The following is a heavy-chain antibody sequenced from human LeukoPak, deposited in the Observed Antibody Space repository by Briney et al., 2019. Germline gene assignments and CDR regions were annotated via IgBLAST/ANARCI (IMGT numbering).Heavy chain of an antibody. Sequence: GASVRVSCKASGYTFTSYAISWVRQAPGQGLEWMGRIIPILGIANYAQKFQGGVTITAAKTTSTAYMELSSLRSEDTAVYYCARATNGGAFDIWGQGTMVTVSS. CDR3: ARATNGGAFDI. V-gene: IGHV1-69*04. J-gene: IGHJ3*02. CDR1: GYTFTSYA. D-gene: IGHD3-16*01. CDR2: IIPILGIA.